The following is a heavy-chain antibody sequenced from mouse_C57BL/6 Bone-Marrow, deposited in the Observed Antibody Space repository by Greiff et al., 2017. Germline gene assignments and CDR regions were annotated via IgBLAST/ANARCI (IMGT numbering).Heavy chain of an antibody. CDR2: IYPRSGNT. Sequence: VKVVESGAELARPGASVKLSCKASGYTFTSYGISWVKQRTGQGLEWIGEIYPRSGNTYYNEKFKGKATLTADKSSSTAYMELRSLTSEDSAVYFCARRGPLSFDYWGQGTTLTVSS. CDR1: GYTFTSYG. J-gene: IGHJ2*01. CDR3: ARRGPLSFDY. D-gene: IGHD6-1*01. V-gene: IGHV1-81*01.